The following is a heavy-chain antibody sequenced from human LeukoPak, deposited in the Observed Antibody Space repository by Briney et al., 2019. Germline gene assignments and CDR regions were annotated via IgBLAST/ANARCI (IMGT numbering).Heavy chain of an antibody. Sequence: PGGSLRLSCAASGFTFSSYGMHWVRQAPGKGLEWVAVIWYDGSNKYYADSVKGRFTISRDNSKNTLYLQMNSLRAEDTAVYYCAKGGYYGSSGYYYWGQGTLVTVSS. CDR2: IWYDGSNK. V-gene: IGHV3-33*06. CDR1: GFTFSSYG. D-gene: IGHD3-22*01. CDR3: AKGGYYGSSGYYY. J-gene: IGHJ4*02.